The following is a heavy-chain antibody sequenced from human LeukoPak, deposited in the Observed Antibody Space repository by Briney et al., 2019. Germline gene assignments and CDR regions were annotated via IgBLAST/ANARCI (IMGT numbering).Heavy chain of an antibody. CDR3: ASGLLTGANFDY. V-gene: IGHV1-2*02. CDR2: INPDNGVT. CDR1: GHTFTNYY. J-gene: IGHJ4*02. D-gene: IGHD7-27*01. Sequence: ASVKVSCKASGHTFTNYYINWVRQAPGQGLEWLGWINPDNGVTIYAQKFQGRVTMTRETSTSTVYMEMSSLRSEETAVYYCASGLLTGANFDYWGQGTLVTVSS.